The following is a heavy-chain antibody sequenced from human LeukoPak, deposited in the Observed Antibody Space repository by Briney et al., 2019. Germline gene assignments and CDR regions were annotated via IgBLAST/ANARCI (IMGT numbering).Heavy chain of an antibody. CDR2: ISYDGSNK. CDR1: GFTFSSYG. J-gene: IGHJ4*02. D-gene: IGHD3-9*01. CDR3: AKVGIRYFDWLSSYYFDY. Sequence: GRSLRLSCAASGFTFSSYGMHWVRQAPCKGLEWVAVISYDGSNKYYADSVKGRFTISRDNSKNTLYLQMNSLRAEDTAVYYCAKVGIRYFDWLSSYYFDYWGQGTLVTVSS. V-gene: IGHV3-30*18.